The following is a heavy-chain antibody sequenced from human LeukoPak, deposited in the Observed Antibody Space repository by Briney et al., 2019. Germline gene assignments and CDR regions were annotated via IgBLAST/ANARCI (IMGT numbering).Heavy chain of an antibody. CDR1: GFTFSSYS. J-gene: IGHJ3*02. D-gene: IGHD1-1*01. CDR2: ISSSSSYI. V-gene: IGHV3-21*01. Sequence: GGSLRLSCAASGFTFSSYSMNWVRQAPGKGLEWVSSISSSSSYIYYADSVRGRFTISRDNAKNSLYLQMNSLRDEDTAVYYCARVKNETLDAFDIWGQGTMVTVSS. CDR3: ARVKNETLDAFDI.